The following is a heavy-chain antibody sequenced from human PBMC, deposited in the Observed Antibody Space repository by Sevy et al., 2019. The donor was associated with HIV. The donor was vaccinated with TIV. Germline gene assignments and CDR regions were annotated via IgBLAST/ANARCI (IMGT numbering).Heavy chain of an antibody. CDR3: ARMLTRYYGSGSQGGRWDY. D-gene: IGHD3-10*01. CDR2: INPNSGGT. J-gene: IGHJ4*02. Sequence: ASVKVSCKASGYTFTGYYMHWVRQAPGQGLEWMGRINPNSGGTNYAQKFQGRVTMTRDTSISTAYMELSRLRSDDTAVYYCARMLTRYYGSGSQGGRWDYWGQGTLVTVSS. V-gene: IGHV1-2*06. CDR1: GYTFTGYY.